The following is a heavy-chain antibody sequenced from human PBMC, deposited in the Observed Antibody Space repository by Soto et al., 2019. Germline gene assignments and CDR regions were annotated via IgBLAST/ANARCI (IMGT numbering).Heavy chain of an antibody. CDR2: ISGSGGST. CDR3: AKDDVVVVAVRAFVT. J-gene: IGHJ3*02. D-gene: IGHD2-15*01. Sequence: EVQLLESGGGLVQPGGSLRLSCAASGFTFSSYAMSWVRQAPGKGLEWVSAISGSGGSTYYADSVKGRFTISRDNSKITLYLQMNSLRAEDTAVYYCAKDDVVVVAVRAFVTWGQGTMVTVSS. V-gene: IGHV3-23*01. CDR1: GFTFSSYA.